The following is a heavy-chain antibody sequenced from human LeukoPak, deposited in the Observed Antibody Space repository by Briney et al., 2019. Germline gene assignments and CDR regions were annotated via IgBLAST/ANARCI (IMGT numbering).Heavy chain of an antibody. CDR3: ARCGSGSHPADPYYYYMDV. D-gene: IGHD3-10*01. Sequence: ASVKVSCKASGYTFSNYGISWVRQAPGQGIEWKGWISVYNGNTNYAQKFQGRVTMTTDTSTSTAYMELRSLRSDDTAVFYCARCGSGSHPADPYYYYMDVWGKGTTVTISS. CDR1: GYTFSNYG. J-gene: IGHJ6*03. CDR2: ISVYNGNT. V-gene: IGHV1-18*01.